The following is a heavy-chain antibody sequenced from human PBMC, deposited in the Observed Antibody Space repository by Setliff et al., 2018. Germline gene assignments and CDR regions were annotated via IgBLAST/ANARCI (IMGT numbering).Heavy chain of an antibody. CDR1: GFTISSGYY. CDR2: FYYYTGKT. V-gene: IGHV4-38-2*01. CDR3: ATLTVAGAGTFDL. D-gene: IGHD6-19*01. Sequence: SETLSLTCDVSGFTISSGYYWGWVRQPPGMGLEWIGSFYYYTGKTYYNPSLKGRVGISADVSKNQLSLRLTSVVAADTAVYYCATLTVAGAGTFDLWGQGTLVTVSS. J-gene: IGHJ4*02.